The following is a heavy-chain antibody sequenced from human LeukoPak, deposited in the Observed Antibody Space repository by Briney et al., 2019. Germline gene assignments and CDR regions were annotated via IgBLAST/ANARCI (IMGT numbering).Heavy chain of an antibody. D-gene: IGHD3-16*01. CDR3: AKGKGDTGGSFDY. Sequence: GGSLRLSRAASGFTFSSYAMSWVHQAPGKGLEWVSGISGSGGSTYYADSVKGRITISRDNSKNTLYLQMNSLRAEDTAVYYCAKGKGDTGGSFDYWGQGTLVTVSS. CDR1: GFTFSSYA. CDR2: ISGSGGST. V-gene: IGHV3-23*01. J-gene: IGHJ4*02.